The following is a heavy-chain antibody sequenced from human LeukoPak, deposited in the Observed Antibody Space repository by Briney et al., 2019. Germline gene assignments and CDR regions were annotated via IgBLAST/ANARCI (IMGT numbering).Heavy chain of an antibody. Sequence: SETLSLTCTVSGASISSGNYYWSRIRQPAGKGLEWIGRVYISGTPTYNPSLKGRVSMSVDTSRNQFSLRLNSVTAADTALYYCVRDTRYDMDVWGKGTTVTVSS. CDR1: GASISSGNYY. J-gene: IGHJ6*03. V-gene: IGHV4-61*02. CDR2: VYISGTP. CDR3: VRDTRYDMDV.